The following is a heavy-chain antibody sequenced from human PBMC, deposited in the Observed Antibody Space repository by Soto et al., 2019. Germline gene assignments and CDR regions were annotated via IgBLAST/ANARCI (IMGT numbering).Heavy chain of an antibody. Sequence: GASVKVSCKASGGTFSSYAISWVRQAPGQGLEWMGGIIPIFGTANYAQKFQGRVTITADESTSTAYMELSSLRSEDTAVYYCARVLGRNGVCHSGKDCRGRGTTIIFS. V-gene: IGHV1-69*13. CDR1: GGTFSSYA. J-gene: IGHJ6*02. D-gene: IGHD2-8*01. CDR2: IIPIFGTA. CDR3: ARVLGRNGVCHSGKDC.